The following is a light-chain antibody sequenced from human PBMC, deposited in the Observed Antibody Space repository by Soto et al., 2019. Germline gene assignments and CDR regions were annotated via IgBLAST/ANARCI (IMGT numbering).Light chain of an antibody. Sequence: DIVMTQSPDSLAVSLGERATINCKSSQSVLYSSNNKNYLAWYQQKPGQPPKLLIYWASTRESGVPDRFSGSGSGTDFTLTISSLQAEDVAVYYCQQYYTTTPALGQGTKV. CDR2: WAS. V-gene: IGKV4-1*01. CDR1: QSVLYSSNNKNY. CDR3: QQYYTTTPA. J-gene: IGKJ1*01.